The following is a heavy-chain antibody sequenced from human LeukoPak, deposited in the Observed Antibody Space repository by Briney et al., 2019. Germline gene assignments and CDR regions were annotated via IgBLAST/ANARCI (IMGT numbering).Heavy chain of an antibody. Sequence: SETLSLTCAVYGGSFSGYYWSWIRQPPGKGLEWIGEINHSGSTNYNPSLKSRVTISVDTSKNQFSLKLSSVTAADTAVYYCARQGSYYGLYYFDYWGQGTLVTVSS. D-gene: IGHD1-26*01. CDR3: ARQGSYYGLYYFDY. V-gene: IGHV4-34*01. CDR1: GGSFSGYY. J-gene: IGHJ4*02. CDR2: INHSGST.